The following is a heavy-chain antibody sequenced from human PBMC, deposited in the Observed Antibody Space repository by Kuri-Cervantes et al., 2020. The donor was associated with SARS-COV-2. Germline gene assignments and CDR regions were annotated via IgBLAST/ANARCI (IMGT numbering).Heavy chain of an antibody. CDR1: GFTFDDYA. V-gene: IGHV3-9*01. CDR3: AKGDNWNDAMDV. J-gene: IGHJ6*02. CDR2: ISWNSGSI. Sequence: SLKISCAASGFTFDDYAMHWVRQAPGKGLDWVSGISWNSGSIGYADSVKGRFTISRDNAKNTLYLQMNSLRAEDTAVYYCAKGDNWNDAMDVWGQGTTVTVSS. D-gene: IGHD1-1*01.